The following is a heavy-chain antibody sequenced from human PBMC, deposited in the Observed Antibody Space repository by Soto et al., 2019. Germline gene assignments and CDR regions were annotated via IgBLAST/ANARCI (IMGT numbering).Heavy chain of an antibody. CDR2: ISSSSSTI. D-gene: IGHD3-16*02. CDR1: GFTFSSYS. J-gene: IGHJ5*02. CDR3: ARDLYDYVWGSYRPNWFDP. V-gene: IGHV3-48*02. Sequence: EVQLVESGGGLVQPGGSLRLSCAASGFTFSSYSMNWVRQDPGKGLEWVSYISSSSSTIYYADSVKGRFTISRDNAKNSLYLQMNSLRDEDTAVYYCARDLYDYVWGSYRPNWFDPWGQGTLVTVSS.